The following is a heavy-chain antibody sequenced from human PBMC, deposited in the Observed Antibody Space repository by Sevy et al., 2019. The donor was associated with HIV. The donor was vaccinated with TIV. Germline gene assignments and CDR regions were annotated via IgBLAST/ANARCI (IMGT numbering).Heavy chain of an antibody. Sequence: GGSLRLSCAASGFTFSDYYMSWIRQAPGKGLEWLSYISNSGGTIYYADSVKGRFTISRDNAKNSLYMQMNSLRAEDTAGYYCARDQSGDYVCLYYGMDVWGQGTTVTVSS. D-gene: IGHD4-17*01. V-gene: IGHV3-11*01. CDR3: ARDQSGDYVCLYYGMDV. CDR2: ISNSGGTI. J-gene: IGHJ6*02. CDR1: GFTFSDYY.